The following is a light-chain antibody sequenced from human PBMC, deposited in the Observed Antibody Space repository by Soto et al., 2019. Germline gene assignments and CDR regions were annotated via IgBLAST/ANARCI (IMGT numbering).Light chain of an antibody. Sequence: EVVMTQSPATLSVSPGERATLSCRASQSVTSNYLAWYQQKPGQAPRLLIYGASNRATGIPDRLSGSGSGTDFTLTISRLEPEDFAVYYCQQYGSSGTFGQGTKVDIK. CDR3: QQYGSSGT. V-gene: IGKV3-20*01. J-gene: IGKJ1*01. CDR2: GAS. CDR1: QSVTSNY.